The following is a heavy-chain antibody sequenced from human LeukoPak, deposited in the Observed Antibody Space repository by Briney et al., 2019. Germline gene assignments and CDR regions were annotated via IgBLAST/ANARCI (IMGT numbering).Heavy chain of an antibody. D-gene: IGHD2-15*01. J-gene: IGHJ5*02. CDR2: IYYTGTT. Sequence: SETLSLTCTVSGGSISSGGDYWSLIRQHPGKGLEWIGYIYYTGTTYYNPSLKSRLTISVDTSKNQFSLNLSSMTAADTAVYYCARDQDCSGGSCYSVGWFDPWGQGTLVTVSS. V-gene: IGHV4-31*03. CDR1: GGSISSGGDY. CDR3: ARDQDCSGGSCYSVGWFDP.